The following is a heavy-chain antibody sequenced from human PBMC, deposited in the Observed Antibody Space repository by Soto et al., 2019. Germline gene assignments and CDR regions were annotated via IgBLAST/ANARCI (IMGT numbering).Heavy chain of an antibody. V-gene: IGHV3-9*01. D-gene: IGHD6-13*01. Sequence: EVQLVESGGGLVQPGRSLRLSCAASGFTFDDYAMHWVRQAPGKGLEWVSGISWNSGSIGYADSVKGRFTISRDNAKNSLYLQMNSLRAEDTALYYCAKGGCGQQLARCHFDYWGQGTLVTVSS. CDR3: AKGGCGQQLARCHFDY. CDR1: GFTFDDYA. CDR2: ISWNSGSI. J-gene: IGHJ4*02.